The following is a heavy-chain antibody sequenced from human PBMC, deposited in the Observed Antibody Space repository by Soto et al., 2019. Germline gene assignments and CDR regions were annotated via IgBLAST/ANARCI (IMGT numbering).Heavy chain of an antibody. CDR3: ARNGVWVMVRGEVDY. Sequence: QVQLVQSGAEVKKPGASVKVSCKTSGYTFSSYGITWVRQAPGQGLEYMGWISAYNGNTNYAQKVQDRVFMTTDTSANTVYMELRSLRSDVTAVYYCARNGVWVMVRGEVDYWGQGTLVTVSA. CDR1: GYTFSSYG. CDR2: ISAYNGNT. V-gene: IGHV1-18*01. D-gene: IGHD3-10*01. J-gene: IGHJ4*02.